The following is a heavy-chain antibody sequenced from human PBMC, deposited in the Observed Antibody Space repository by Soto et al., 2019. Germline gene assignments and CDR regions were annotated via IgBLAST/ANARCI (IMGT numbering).Heavy chain of an antibody. J-gene: IGHJ3*02. D-gene: IGHD3-22*01. CDR3: AKGVTMIVVVITTHDAFDI. Sequence: GGSLRLSCAASGFTFSSYGMHWVRQAPGTGLEWVSVISYNGSNIYYSDSVKGRFTISRDNSKNTLYLQMNSVRAEDTAVYYCAKGVTMIVVVITTHDAFDIWGQGTMVTVSS. CDR2: ISYNGSNI. V-gene: IGHV3-23*01. CDR1: GFTFSSYG.